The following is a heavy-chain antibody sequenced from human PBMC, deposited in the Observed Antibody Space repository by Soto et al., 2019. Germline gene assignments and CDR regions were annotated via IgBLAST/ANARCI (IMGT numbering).Heavy chain of an antibody. Sequence: EVQLSESGGRLVQPGGSLRLSCAVSGFTFSTSGMVWVRQAPGKGLEWVSAITGSGGSTYYGDSVKGRFTISRDNSKSTLYLKMNPLRAGDTATYYCARGGNRHDYWGQGTQVPVSS. D-gene: IGHD2-15*01. CDR1: GFTFSTSG. CDR3: ARGGNRHDY. V-gene: IGHV3-23*01. J-gene: IGHJ4*02. CDR2: ITGSGGST.